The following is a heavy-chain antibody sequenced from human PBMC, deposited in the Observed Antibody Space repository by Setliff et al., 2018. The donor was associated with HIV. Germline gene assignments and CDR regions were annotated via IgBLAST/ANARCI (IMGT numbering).Heavy chain of an antibody. CDR1: GFTFSNYA. V-gene: IGHV3-23*01. J-gene: IGHJ6*02. D-gene: IGHD3-3*01. CDR3: ARDYLYYNLYNGSPVYGMDV. Sequence: SGGSLRLSCAASGFTFSNYAMSWVRQAPGEGLEWVSAILSTGERTFYADSVKGRFTISRDNSKNTVYLQMNSLRPEDTAMYYCARDYLYYNLYNGSPVYGMDVWGQGTTVTVSS. CDR2: ILSTGERT.